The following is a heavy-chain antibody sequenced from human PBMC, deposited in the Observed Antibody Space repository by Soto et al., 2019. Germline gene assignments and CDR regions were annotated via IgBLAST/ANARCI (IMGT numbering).Heavy chain of an antibody. CDR3: ARDLGWAFDY. CDR1: GFTFSTFS. CDR2: FGGDSRPI. D-gene: IGHD6-19*01. J-gene: IGHJ4*02. V-gene: IGHV3-48*02. Sequence: EVQLVESGGGLVQPGGSLRLSCAASGFTFSTFSMNWVRQAPGRGLEWIAYFGGDSRPISYADSVKGRFTISSDNAKNSLYLQMDSLRDEDTAVYYGARDLGWAFDYWGQGTLVTVSS.